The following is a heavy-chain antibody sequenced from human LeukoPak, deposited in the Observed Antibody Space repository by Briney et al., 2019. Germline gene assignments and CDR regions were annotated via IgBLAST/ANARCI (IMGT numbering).Heavy chain of an antibody. D-gene: IGHD5-24*01. J-gene: IGHJ4*02. CDR1: GFTFSSYS. V-gene: IGHV3-21*01. CDR3: ARVSTDGYNYFDY. CDR2: ISSSSSYI. Sequence: PGGSLRLSCAASGFTFSSYSMNWVRQAPGKGLEWVSSISSSSSYIYYADSVKGRFTISRDNAKNSLYLQMNSLRAEDTAVYYCARVSTDGYNYFDYWGQGTLVTVSS.